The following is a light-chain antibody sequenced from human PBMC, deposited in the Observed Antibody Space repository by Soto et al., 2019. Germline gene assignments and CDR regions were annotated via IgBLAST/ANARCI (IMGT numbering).Light chain of an antibody. V-gene: IGKV3-20*01. CDR1: QSVSSSY. Sequence: DIVLTQSPGTLFLSPGERATLSCSASQSVSSSYLAWYQQKPGQAPRLLIYGASSRATGIPDRFSGSGSGTDFTLTISRLEPEDFAVYYCQQYGSSPTTFGQGTKVDIK. J-gene: IGKJ1*01. CDR2: GAS. CDR3: QQYGSSPTT.